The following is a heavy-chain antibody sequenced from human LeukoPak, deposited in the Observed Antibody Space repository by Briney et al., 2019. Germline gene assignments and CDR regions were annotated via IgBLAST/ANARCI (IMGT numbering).Heavy chain of an antibody. V-gene: IGHV3-49*04. D-gene: IGHD3-10*01. Sequence: GGSLRLSCTASGFSFVDYAMSWVRQAPGKGLEWVGFIRRKAYGGTTEYAASVKGRFTISRDNAKNSLFLQMNSLRAEDTAVYYCARDPQVRGARFDPWGQGTLVTVSS. CDR2: IRRKAYGGTT. CDR1: GFSFVDYA. J-gene: IGHJ5*02. CDR3: ARDPQVRGARFDP.